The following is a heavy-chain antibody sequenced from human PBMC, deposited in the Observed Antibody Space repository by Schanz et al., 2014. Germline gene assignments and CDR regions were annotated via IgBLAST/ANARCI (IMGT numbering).Heavy chain of an antibody. CDR1: GYTFTTYY. CDR3: ARDYFGTGSHYVFDH. J-gene: IGHJ4*02. D-gene: IGHD3-10*01. V-gene: IGHV1-46*01. CDR2: VNPSVRGT. Sequence: QVQLVQSGAEVKKPGASMKVSCKASGYTFTTYYMLWVRQAPGQGLEWMGIVNPSVRGTHFAREFQGRVTVTSDTSTSTVYMELSGLRSEDTAVYFCARDYFGTGSHYVFDHWGQGTLVTVSS.